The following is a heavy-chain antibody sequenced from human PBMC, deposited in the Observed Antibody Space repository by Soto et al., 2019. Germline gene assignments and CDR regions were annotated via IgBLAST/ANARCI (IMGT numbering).Heavy chain of an antibody. Sequence: VQLLESGGGLVQPDGSLRLSCAASGFTFSSYAMGWVRQGPGKGLEWVAGVSIGGSTHYADSVRGRFTISRDNSKNTLSLQMNSLTAEDTAVYFCAKRRGAGGHFDYWGQGALVTVSS. CDR2: VSIGGST. V-gene: IGHV3-23*01. J-gene: IGHJ4*02. CDR1: GFTFSSYA. D-gene: IGHD2-15*01. CDR3: AKRRGAGGHFDY.